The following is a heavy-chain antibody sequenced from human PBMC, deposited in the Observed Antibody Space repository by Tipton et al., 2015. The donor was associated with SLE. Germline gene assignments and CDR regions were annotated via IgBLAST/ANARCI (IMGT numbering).Heavy chain of an antibody. J-gene: IGHJ2*01. D-gene: IGHD1-1*01. V-gene: IGHV4-59*08. Sequence: TLSLTCTVSGGSISPFYWSWIRRPPGKGLEWIGHIHFSGSTEYNPSLKSRVTISVDMSKNQLSLRLSSATAADTAVYYCARRGSQLERRNWYFDLWGRGTLVTVSS. CDR3: ARRGSQLERRNWYFDL. CDR2: IHFSGST. CDR1: GGSISPFY.